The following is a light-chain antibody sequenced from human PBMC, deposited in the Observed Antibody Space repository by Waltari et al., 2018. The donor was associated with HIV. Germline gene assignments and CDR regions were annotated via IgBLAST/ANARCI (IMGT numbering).Light chain of an antibody. CDR2: DVS. V-gene: IGLV2-23*02. J-gene: IGLJ2*01. CDR1: SSDVWTYDL. Sequence: QSALTQPASVSGSPGQSITVSCTGTSSDVWTYDLVSWYQHHPGAAPKVLIHDVSKRPSGVSSRFSGSKSGNTASLTISGLQAEDESIYYCCSCSAGSASWIFGGGTTLTVL. CDR3: CSCSAGSASWI.